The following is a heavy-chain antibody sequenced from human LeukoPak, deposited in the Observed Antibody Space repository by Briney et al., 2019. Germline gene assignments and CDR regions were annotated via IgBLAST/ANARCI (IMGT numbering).Heavy chain of an antibody. J-gene: IGHJ4*02. Sequence: GGSLRLSCAASGFPFSGYGMYWVRQTPDKGLQWVAYLRKDATYSNYADSLKGRFTISRDNSKNTLYLQMNSLTAEDTAVYYCAKRMGPMVTTGDRPLDYWGQGTLVTVSS. CDR3: AKRMGPMVTTGDRPLDY. D-gene: IGHD4-17*01. CDR2: LRKDATYS. V-gene: IGHV3-30*02. CDR1: GFPFSGYG.